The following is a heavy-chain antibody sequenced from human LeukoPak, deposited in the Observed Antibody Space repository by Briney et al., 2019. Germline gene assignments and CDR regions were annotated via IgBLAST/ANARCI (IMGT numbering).Heavy chain of an antibody. Sequence: PGGSLRLSCAASGFTFSNYAMRWVRQAPGKGLEWVAIIYYDGSNKYYADSVKGRFTISRDNSKNTLYLQMNSLRAEDTAVYYCARGQTNRFDYWGQGTLVIVSS. CDR3: ARGQTNRFDY. CDR1: GFTFSNYA. J-gene: IGHJ4*02. CDR2: IYYDGSNK. V-gene: IGHV3-33*01. D-gene: IGHD1-14*01.